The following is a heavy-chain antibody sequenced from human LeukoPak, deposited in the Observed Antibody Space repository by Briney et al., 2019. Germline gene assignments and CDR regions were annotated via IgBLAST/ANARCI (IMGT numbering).Heavy chain of an antibody. Sequence: EASVKVSCKASGFTSTNFAVQWVRQARGQRLEWIGWIIVGSGATKCAQDFQERVTITRDLSTSTLYMELRSLTSGDTAVYYCAADLSNPRMGASYLDSWGQGTLVTVSS. J-gene: IGHJ4*02. CDR1: GFTSTNFA. V-gene: IGHV1-58*01. D-gene: IGHD3-16*01. CDR2: IIVGSGAT. CDR3: AADLSNPRMGASYLDS.